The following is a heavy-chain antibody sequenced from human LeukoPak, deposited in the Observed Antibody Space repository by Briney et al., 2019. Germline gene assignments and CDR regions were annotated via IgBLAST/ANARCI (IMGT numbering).Heavy chain of an antibody. V-gene: IGHV1-8*03. Sequence: ASVKVSCKASGYTFTSYDINRVRQATGQGLEWMGWMNPNSGNTGYAQKFQGRVTITRNTSISTAYMELSSLRSEDTAVYYCARGIDDYGEQSGDYWGQGTLVTVSS. J-gene: IGHJ4*02. CDR3: ARGIDDYGEQSGDY. CDR2: MNPNSGNT. CDR1: GYTFTSYD. D-gene: IGHD4-17*01.